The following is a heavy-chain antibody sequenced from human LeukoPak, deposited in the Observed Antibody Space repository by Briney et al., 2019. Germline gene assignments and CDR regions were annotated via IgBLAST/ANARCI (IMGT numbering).Heavy chain of an antibody. Sequence: PSETLSLTCTVSGGSLSSYYWSWVRQPPGKGLEWIGYIYYRGSTNYNPSLKSRVTISVDTSQNQFSLKLSSVTAADTAVYYCARVLGYCSSTSCYPYNWFDPWGQGTLVTVSS. D-gene: IGHD2-2*01. CDR1: GGSLSSYY. V-gene: IGHV4-59*01. CDR2: IYYRGST. J-gene: IGHJ5*02. CDR3: ARVLGYCSSTSCYPYNWFDP.